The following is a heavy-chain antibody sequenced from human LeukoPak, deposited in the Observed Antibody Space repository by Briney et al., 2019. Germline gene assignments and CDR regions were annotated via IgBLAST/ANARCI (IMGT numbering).Heavy chain of an antibody. D-gene: IGHD2-15*01. CDR1: GYTFTNYS. Sequence: ASVKVSCKASGYTFTNYSINWVRQAPGQGLEWMGWISTYIGNTNYAQKLQGRVTMTTDTSTSTAYMELRSLRSDDTAVYYCARDLSLEGSGGLETAGYWGQGTLVTVSS. CDR3: ARDLSLEGSGGLETAGY. CDR2: ISTYIGNT. J-gene: IGHJ4*02. V-gene: IGHV1-18*01.